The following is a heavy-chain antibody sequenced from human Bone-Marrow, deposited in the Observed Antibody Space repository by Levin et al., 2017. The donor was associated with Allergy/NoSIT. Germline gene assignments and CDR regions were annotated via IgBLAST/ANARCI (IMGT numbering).Heavy chain of an antibody. J-gene: IGHJ5*02. CDR2: INTNTGNP. CDR1: GYTFTSYA. D-gene: IGHD2-2*01. V-gene: IGHV7-4-1*02. Sequence: GESLKISCKASGYTFTSYAMNWVRQAPGQGLEWMGWINTNTGNPTYAQGFTGRFVFSLDTSVSTAYLQISSLKAEDTAVYYCARLFGTLGYCSSTSCSFLDRFDPWGQGTLVTVSS. CDR3: ARLFGTLGYCSSTSCSFLDRFDP.